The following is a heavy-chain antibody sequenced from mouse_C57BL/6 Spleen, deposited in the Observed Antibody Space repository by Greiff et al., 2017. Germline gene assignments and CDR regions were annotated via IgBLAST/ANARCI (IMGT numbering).Heavy chain of an antibody. CDR2: INPSSGYT. V-gene: IGHV1-4*01. J-gene: IGHJ2*01. Sequence: QVQLQQSGAELARPGASVKMSCKASGYTFTSYTMHWVKQRPGQGLEWIGYINPSSGYTKYNQKFKDKATLTADKSSSTAYMQLRSLTSEDSAVYYCAREGELAFDYWGQGTTLTVSS. CDR1: GYTFTSYT. D-gene: IGHD4-1*01. CDR3: AREGELAFDY.